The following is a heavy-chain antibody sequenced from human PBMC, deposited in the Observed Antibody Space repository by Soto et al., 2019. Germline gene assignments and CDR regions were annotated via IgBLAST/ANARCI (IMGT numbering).Heavy chain of an antibody. CDR1: SGSFSTYY. D-gene: IGHD3-10*01. CDR2: INQSGST. J-gene: IGHJ4*02. CDR3: AIGYYYDSGSSLTY. V-gene: IGHV4-34*01. Sequence: QVQLQQWGAGLLKPSETLSLTCAVYSGSFSTYYWNWIRQPPGKGLEWIGEINQSGSTNYNPSLKSRVTMSVDTSKHPFSLNLNSVTSADTAVYYGAIGYYYDSGSSLTYLGQGTLVTVSS.